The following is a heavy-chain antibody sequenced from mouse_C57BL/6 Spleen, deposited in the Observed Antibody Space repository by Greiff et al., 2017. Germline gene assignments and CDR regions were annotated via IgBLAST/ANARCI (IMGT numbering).Heavy chain of an antibody. CDR2: ISDGGSYT. D-gene: IGHD1-1*01. J-gene: IGHJ2*01. CDR3: ARDYCGSSSYYVDY. V-gene: IGHV5-4*01. Sequence: EVQLVESGGGLVKPGGSLKLSCAASGFTFSSYAMSWVRQTPEKRLEWVATISDGGSYTDYPDNVKGRFNISRDNAKNNLYLQMSHLKSEDTAMYYCARDYCGSSSYYVDYWGQGTTLTVAS. CDR1: GFTFSSYA.